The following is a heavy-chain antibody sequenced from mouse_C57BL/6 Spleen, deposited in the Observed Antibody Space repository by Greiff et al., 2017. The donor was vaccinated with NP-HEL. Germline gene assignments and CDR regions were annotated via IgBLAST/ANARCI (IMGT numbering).Heavy chain of an antibody. CDR1: GYTFTSYD. CDR3: ARRDYGRGWYFDV. V-gene: IGHV1-85*01. J-gene: IGHJ1*03. CDR2: IYPRDGST. D-gene: IGHD1-1*01. Sequence: QVQLKQSGPELVKPGASVKLSCKASGYTFTSYDINWVKQRPGQGLEWIGWIYPRDGSTKYNEKFKGKATLTVDTSSSTAYMELHSLTSEDSAVYFCARRDYGRGWYFDVWGTGTTVTVSS.